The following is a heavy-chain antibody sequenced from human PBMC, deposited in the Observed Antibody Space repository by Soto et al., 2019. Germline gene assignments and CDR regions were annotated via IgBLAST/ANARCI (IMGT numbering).Heavy chain of an antibody. J-gene: IGHJ4*02. V-gene: IGHV4-39*01. Sequence: QLQLKESGPGLVKPSETLSLTCTVSGGYISSSSYYWGWIRQPPGKGLEWIGSIYYSGSTYYNPSLKSRVTISGDTSKYQFSLKLSSVTAADTAVYYCARHGGGYYYDSSGYWIPFDYWGQGTLVTVSS. CDR1: GGYISSSSYY. CDR3: ARHGGGYYYDSSGYWIPFDY. CDR2: IYYSGST. D-gene: IGHD3-22*01.